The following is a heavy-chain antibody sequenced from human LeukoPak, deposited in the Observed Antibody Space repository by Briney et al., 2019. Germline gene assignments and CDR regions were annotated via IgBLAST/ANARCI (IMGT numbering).Heavy chain of an antibody. CDR2: ISSIGSPI. Sequence: GGSLRLSCAASGLTFSDYYMSWIRQAPGEGLEWVSYISSIGSPIYYADSVEGRFTISRDNAKNSLYLQMNSLRAEDTAVYYCATSNYDSSGYYSSWGQGTLVTVSS. CDR3: ATSNYDSSGYYSS. J-gene: IGHJ5*02. V-gene: IGHV3-11*01. D-gene: IGHD3-22*01. CDR1: GLTFSDYY.